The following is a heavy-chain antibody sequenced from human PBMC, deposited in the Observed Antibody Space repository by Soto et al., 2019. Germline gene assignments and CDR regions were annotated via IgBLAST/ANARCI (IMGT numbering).Heavy chain of an antibody. CDR1: GYAFTTSG. D-gene: IGHD1-1*01. CDR2: ISAHNGNT. CDR3: ARGRYGDY. J-gene: IGHJ4*02. Sequence: QVHLVQSGAEVKKPGASVKVSCKGPGYAFTTSGITWVRQAPGQGLEWMGWISAHNGNTNYAQNLQGRVPVTRDTSTSPSYMELRSLRSDDTAVYYCARGRYGDYWGQGAVVTISS. V-gene: IGHV1-18*01.